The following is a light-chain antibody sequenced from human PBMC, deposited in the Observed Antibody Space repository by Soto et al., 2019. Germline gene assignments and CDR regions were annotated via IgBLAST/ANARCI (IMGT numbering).Light chain of an antibody. CDR2: GNN. CDR3: QSYDSSLSGWV. Sequence: QYVLTQPPSVSGAPGQKVTISCTRSSSNIGAAYDVHWYQHLPGTAPELLIYGNNNRPSGVPDRFSGSKSGTSASLAITGLQAEDEADYYCQSYDSSLSGWVFGGGTKLTVL. CDR1: SSNIGAAYD. J-gene: IGLJ3*02. V-gene: IGLV1-40*01.